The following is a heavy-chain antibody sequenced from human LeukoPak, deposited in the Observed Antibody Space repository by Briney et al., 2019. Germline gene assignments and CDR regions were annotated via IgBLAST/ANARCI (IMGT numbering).Heavy chain of an antibody. J-gene: IGHJ4*02. D-gene: IGHD3-10*01. V-gene: IGHV4-31*03. Sequence: SETLSLTCTVSGGSISSGGYYRSWIRQHPGKGLEWIGYIYYSGSTYYNPSLKSRVTISVDTSKNQFSLKLSSVTAADTAVYYCAILPGGFGEPAWYFDYWGQGTLVTVSS. CDR1: GGSISSGGYY. CDR3: AILPGGFGEPAWYFDY. CDR2: IYYSGST.